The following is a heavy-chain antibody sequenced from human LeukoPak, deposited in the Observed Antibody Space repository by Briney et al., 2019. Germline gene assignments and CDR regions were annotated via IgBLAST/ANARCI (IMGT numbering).Heavy chain of an antibody. D-gene: IGHD1-26*01. V-gene: IGHV3-30*18. J-gene: IGHJ4*02. Sequence: GRSLRLSCAASGFTFSSYGMHWVRQAPGKGLEWVAVISYDGSNKYYADSVKGRFTISRDNSKNTLYLQMNSLRAEDTAVYYCAKEAHSGSYYGYDHWGQGTLVTVSS. CDR3: AKEAHSGSYYGYDH. CDR1: GFTFSSYG. CDR2: ISYDGSNK.